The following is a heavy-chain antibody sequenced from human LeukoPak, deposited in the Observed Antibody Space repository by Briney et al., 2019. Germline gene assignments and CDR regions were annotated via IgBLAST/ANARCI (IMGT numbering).Heavy chain of an antibody. J-gene: IGHJ4*02. CDR1: GFTVSSNY. V-gene: IGHV3-23*01. D-gene: IGHD6-19*01. CDR3: AKVGSPRIAVAGTFDY. Sequence: PGGSLRLSCAASGFTVSSNYMSWVRQAPGKGLEWVSAISGSGGSTYYADSVKGRFTISRDNSKNTLYLQMNSLRAEDTAVYYCAKVGSPRIAVAGTFDYWGQGTLVTVSS. CDR2: ISGSGGST.